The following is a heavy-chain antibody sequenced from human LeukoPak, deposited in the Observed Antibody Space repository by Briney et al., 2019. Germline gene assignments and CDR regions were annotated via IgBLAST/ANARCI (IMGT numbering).Heavy chain of an antibody. CDR1: GYTFTSYG. CDR2: ISAYNGNT. D-gene: IGHD3-10*01. CDR3: ARDGRITMVRGAPGDV. J-gene: IGHJ6*02. Sequence: GASVKVSCKASGYTFTSYGISWVRQAPGQGLEWMGWISAYNGNTNYAQKLQGRVTMTTDTSTSTAYMELRSLRSDDTAVYYCARDGRITMVRGAPGDVWGQGTTVTVSS. V-gene: IGHV1-18*01.